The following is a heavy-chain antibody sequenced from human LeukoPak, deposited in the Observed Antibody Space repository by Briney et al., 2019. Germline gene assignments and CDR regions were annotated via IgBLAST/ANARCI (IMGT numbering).Heavy chain of an antibody. V-gene: IGHV3-48*02. D-gene: IGHD3-3*01. CDR3: AREGYDFWSGYYLYYGMDV. CDR2: ISSSSSTI. J-gene: IGHJ6*02. CDR1: GFTFSSYS. Sequence: GGSLRLSCAASGFTFSSYSMNWVRQAPGKGLEWVSYISSSSSTIYYADSVKGRFTISRDNAKNSLYLQMNSLRDEDTAVYYCAREGYDFWSGYYLYYGMDVWGQGTTVTVSS.